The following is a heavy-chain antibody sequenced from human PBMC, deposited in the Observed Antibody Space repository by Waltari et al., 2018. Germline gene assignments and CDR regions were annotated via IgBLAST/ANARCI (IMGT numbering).Heavy chain of an antibody. J-gene: IGHJ4*02. V-gene: IGHV4-59*01. CDR3: ARLNCSGGSCYFAY. CDR2: IYYSGST. D-gene: IGHD2-15*01. Sequence: QVQLQESGPGLVKPSETLSLTCTVSGGSISSYYWSWIRQPPGKGLEWIGYIYYSGSTNYNPSLKSRVTISVDTSKNQFSLKLSSVTAADTAVYYCARLNCSGGSCYFAYWGQGTLVTVSS. CDR1: GGSISSYY.